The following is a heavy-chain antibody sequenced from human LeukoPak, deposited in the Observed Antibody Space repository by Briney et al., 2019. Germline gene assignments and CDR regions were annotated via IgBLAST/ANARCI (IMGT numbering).Heavy chain of an antibody. J-gene: IGHJ6*03. CDR2: IYYSGST. Sequence: SETLSLTCAVYGGSFSGYYWSWIRQPPGKGLEWIGYIYYSGSTYYNPSLKSRVTISVDTSKNQFSLKLSSVTAADTAVYYCARKYYYYMDVWGKGTTVTVSS. V-gene: IGHV4-34*01. CDR1: GGSFSGYY. CDR3: ARKYYYYMDV.